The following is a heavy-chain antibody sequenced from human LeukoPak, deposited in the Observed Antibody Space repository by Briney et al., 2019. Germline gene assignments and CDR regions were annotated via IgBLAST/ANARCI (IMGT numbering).Heavy chain of an antibody. V-gene: IGHV3-7*01. J-gene: IGHJ4*02. CDR1: GFTFSTCA. CDR2: IKQDGSEK. D-gene: IGHD5-18*01. Sequence: GGSLRLSCAASGFTFSTCAMSWVRQAPGKGLEWVANIKQDGSEKYYVDSVKGRFTISRDNAKNSLYLQMNSLRAEDTAVYYCARDEAHTALDYWGQGTLVTVSS. CDR3: ARDEAHTALDY.